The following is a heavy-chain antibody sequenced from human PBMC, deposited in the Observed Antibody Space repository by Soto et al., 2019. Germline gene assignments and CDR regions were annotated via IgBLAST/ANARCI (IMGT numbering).Heavy chain of an antibody. CDR2: FIAMLGTP. J-gene: IGHJ4*02. D-gene: IGHD5-18*01. CDR3: ARGAMDNFDY. V-gene: IGHV1-69*13. Sequence: SVKVSCKASGGTFGSQGIAWVRQAPGQGLEWMGGFIAMLGTPTYAKKVQGRATISADESLTSSYLELRSLRSEDTGVYFCARGAMDNFDYWGQGTVVTVSS. CDR1: GGTFGSQG.